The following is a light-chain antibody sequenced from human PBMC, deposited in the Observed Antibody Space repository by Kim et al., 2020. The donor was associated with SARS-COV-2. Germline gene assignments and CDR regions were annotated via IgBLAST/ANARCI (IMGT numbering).Light chain of an antibody. CDR3: LQHNGYPYT. V-gene: IGKV1-17*03. CDR1: QDISNF. Sequence: SASVGDRVTITCRASQDISNFVDWLQQKPGKVPKRLIYVPSSLQSGVTGRFTGRGSGTEFTLTISSLQPEDSATYVCLQHNGYPYTFGQGTKLEI. CDR2: VPS. J-gene: IGKJ2*01.